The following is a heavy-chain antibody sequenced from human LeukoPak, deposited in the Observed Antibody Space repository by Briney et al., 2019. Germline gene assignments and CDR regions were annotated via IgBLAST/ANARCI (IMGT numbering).Heavy chain of an antibody. CDR2: GYYSGST. V-gene: IGHV4-59*01. D-gene: IGHD3-16*01. Sequence: GLEWIGYGYYSGSTNYNPSLNSRVTISVDTSKNQVSLILSSVTAADTAVYYCARSFGDYWYWGQGTLVTVSS. CDR3: ARSFGDYWY. J-gene: IGHJ4*02.